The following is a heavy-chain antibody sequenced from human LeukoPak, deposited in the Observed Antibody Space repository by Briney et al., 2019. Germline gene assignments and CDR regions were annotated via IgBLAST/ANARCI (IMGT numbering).Heavy chain of an antibody. J-gene: IGHJ6*02. CDR2: IYYSGST. V-gene: IGHV4-61*01. D-gene: IGHD3-3*01. Sequence: PSETLSLTCTVSGGSVSSDRYYWSWVRQPPGKGLEWIGYIYYSGSTNYNPSLKSRVTISVDRSKNQFSLKLSSVTAADTAVYYCARSGYYGMDVWGQGTTVTVSS. CDR3: ARSGYYGMDV. CDR1: GGSVSSDRYY.